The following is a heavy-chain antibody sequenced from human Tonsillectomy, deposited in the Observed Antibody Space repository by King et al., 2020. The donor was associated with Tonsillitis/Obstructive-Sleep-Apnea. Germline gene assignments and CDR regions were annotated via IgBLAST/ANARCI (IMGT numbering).Heavy chain of an antibody. Sequence: TLKESGPTLVKPTQTLTLTCTFSGFSLSTSGVGVGWIRQPPGKALEGLALIYWDDDKRYSPSLKSRLTITKDTSKNQVVLTMTNMDHVDTATYYCAHRPSANYFDYWGQGALVTVSS. CDR3: AHRPSANYFDY. J-gene: IGHJ4*02. CDR2: IYWDDDK. CDR1: GFSLSTSGVG. V-gene: IGHV2-5*02.